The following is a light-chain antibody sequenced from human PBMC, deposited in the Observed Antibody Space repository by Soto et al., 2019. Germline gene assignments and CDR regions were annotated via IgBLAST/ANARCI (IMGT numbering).Light chain of an antibody. CDR3: CSYAGISIFYV. V-gene: IGLV2-23*02. Sequence: QSALTQPASVSGSPGQSITISCTGTSSDVGSYNLVSWYQQHPGKAPKLMIYGVNKRPSGVSNRFSGSKSGNTASLTISGLQAEDEADYYCCSYAGISIFYVFGTGTKVTVL. CDR2: GVN. CDR1: SSDVGSYNL. J-gene: IGLJ1*01.